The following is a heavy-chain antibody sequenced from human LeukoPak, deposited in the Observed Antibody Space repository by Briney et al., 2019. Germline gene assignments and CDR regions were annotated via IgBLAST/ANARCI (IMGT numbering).Heavy chain of an antibody. J-gene: IGHJ4*02. Sequence: GGSLRLSCAASGFTFSNFGIHWVRQAPGKGLQWVAFIRYDGSNRYYADSVKGRFTISRDNSKNTLYLHMDSLRTEDTAVYYCAKDSYSYYDSSRNYFDYWGQGTLVTVSS. D-gene: IGHD3-22*01. V-gene: IGHV3-30*02. CDR1: GFTFSNFG. CDR2: IRYDGSNR. CDR3: AKDSYSYYDSSRNYFDY.